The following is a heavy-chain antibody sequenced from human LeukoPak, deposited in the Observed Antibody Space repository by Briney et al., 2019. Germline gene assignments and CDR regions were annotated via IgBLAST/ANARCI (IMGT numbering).Heavy chain of an antibody. Sequence: GASVKVSCKVSGYTLTELSMHWVRQAPGKGLEWMGGFDPEDGETIYAQKFQGRVTMTEDTSTDTAYMELSSLRSEDTAVYYCARGPPGDCVYYYYMDVWGKGTTVTVSS. V-gene: IGHV1-24*01. CDR2: FDPEDGET. J-gene: IGHJ6*03. D-gene: IGHD2-21*02. CDR1: GYTLTELS. CDR3: ARGPPGDCVYYYYMDV.